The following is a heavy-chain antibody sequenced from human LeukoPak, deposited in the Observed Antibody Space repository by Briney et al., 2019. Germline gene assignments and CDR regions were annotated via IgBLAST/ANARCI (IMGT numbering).Heavy chain of an antibody. D-gene: IGHD6-19*01. V-gene: IGHV3-23*01. CDR2: ISGSGGST. J-gene: IGHJ4*02. CDR1: GFTFSSYW. Sequence: PGGSLRLSCAASGFTFSSYWMHWVRQAPGRGLEWVSAISGSGGSTYYADSVKGRFTISRDNSKNTLYLQMNSLRAEDTAVYYCAKDLAVAASPPGEQEPVDYWGQGTLVTVSS. CDR3: AKDLAVAASPPGEQEPVDY.